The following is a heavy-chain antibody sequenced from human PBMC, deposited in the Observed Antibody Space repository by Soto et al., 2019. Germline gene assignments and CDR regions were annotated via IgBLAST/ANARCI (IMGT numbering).Heavy chain of an antibody. J-gene: IGHJ4*02. CDR2: IKTDGSNP. V-gene: IGHV3-74*01. D-gene: IGHD3-10*01. Sequence: AGGSLRLSCAASGFTFSSYAMSWVRQAPGKGLEWVSRIKTDGSNPNYADSVEGRFTISSDNAKNTLYLQMNSLRAEDTAVYYCTRDRIAGSGSCDNWGQGXLVTVYS. CDR3: TRDRIAGSGSCDN. CDR1: GFTFSSYA.